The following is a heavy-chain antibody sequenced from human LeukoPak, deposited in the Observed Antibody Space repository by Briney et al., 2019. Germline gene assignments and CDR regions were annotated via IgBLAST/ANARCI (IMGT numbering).Heavy chain of an antibody. Sequence: QPGGSLRLSCGASGFTFSWYWMSWVRQAPGKGLEWVANIKQDGSEKYYVDSVKGRFTISRDNAKNSLFLQMNSLRAEDTAVYYCARDRGWIQHDIWGQGTMVTVSS. J-gene: IGHJ3*02. V-gene: IGHV3-7*01. CDR2: IKQDGSEK. CDR1: GFTFSWYW. D-gene: IGHD5-18*01. CDR3: ARDRGWIQHDI.